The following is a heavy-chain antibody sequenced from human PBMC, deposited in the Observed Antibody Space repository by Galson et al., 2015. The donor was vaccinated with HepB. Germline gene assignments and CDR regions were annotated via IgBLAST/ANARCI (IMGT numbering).Heavy chain of an antibody. Sequence: LSLTCTVSGGSVSSGDYYWSWIRQPPGKGLEWIGYIYYSGSTYYNPSLKSRVTISLDTSNNQFSLKLSSVTAADMAVYYCARDTFAGDRDGPFDIWGQGTMVTVSS. CDR3: ARDTFAGDRDGPFDI. J-gene: IGHJ3*02. CDR2: IYYSGST. D-gene: IGHD7-27*01. CDR1: GGSVSSGDYY. V-gene: IGHV4-30-4*01.